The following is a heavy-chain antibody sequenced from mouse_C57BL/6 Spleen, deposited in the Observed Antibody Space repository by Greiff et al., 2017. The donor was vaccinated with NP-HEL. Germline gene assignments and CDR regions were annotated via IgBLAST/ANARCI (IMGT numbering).Heavy chain of an antibody. CDR2: IWSGGST. CDR1: GFSLTSYG. D-gene: IGHD1-1*01. CDR3: ARSGGSSYWFAY. V-gene: IGHV2-2*01. Sequence: VQLQQSGPGLVQPSQSLSITCTVSGFSLTSYGVHWVRQSPGKGLEWLGVIWSGGSTDYNAAFISRLSISKDNSKSQVFFKMNSLQADDTAIYYCARSGGSSYWFAYWGQGTLVTVPA. J-gene: IGHJ3*01.